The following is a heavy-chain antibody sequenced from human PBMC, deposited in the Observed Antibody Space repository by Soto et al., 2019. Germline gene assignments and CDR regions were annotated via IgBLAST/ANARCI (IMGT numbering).Heavy chain of an antibody. J-gene: IGHJ4*02. CDR2: IYSGGST. D-gene: IGHD6-13*01. CDR3: ARKDSSNWSGPFDY. CDR1: GFTVSSNY. V-gene: IGHV3-66*01. Sequence: PGGSLRFSCAASGFTVSSNYMSWGRQAPWKGLEWVSIIYSGGSTYYADSVKGRFTISRDNSKNTLYLQMNSLRTEDTAVYYCARKDSSNWSGPFDYWGQGTLVTVST.